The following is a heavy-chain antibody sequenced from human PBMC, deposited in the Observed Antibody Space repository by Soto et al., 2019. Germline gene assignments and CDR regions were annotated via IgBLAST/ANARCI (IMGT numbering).Heavy chain of an antibody. J-gene: IGHJ2*01. CDR2: ISAYNANT. V-gene: IGHV1-18*01. CDR3: AREVFRYFDL. D-gene: IGHD1-20*01. CDR1: GYTLTRYG. Sequence: QVHLVQSGAEVKKPGASVKVSCKASGYTLTRYGITWVRQAPGQGLEWMGSISAYNANTNYAQKLQGRLTMTTDTSTSTAYMELRSLTSDDTAVYCCAREVFRYFDLWGRGTLVSVSS.